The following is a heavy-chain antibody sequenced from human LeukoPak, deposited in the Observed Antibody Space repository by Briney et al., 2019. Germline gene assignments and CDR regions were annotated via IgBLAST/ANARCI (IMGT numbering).Heavy chain of an antibody. CDR2: ISSGSSTI. CDR3: ARGPMVVTPIDY. J-gene: IGHJ4*02. Sequence: PGGSLRLSCAASGFTFSSYSMNWVRQAPGKGLEWVSYISSGSSTIYYADSVKGRFTISRDNAKNSLYLQMNSLRAEDTAVYYCARGPMVVTPIDYWGQGTLVTVSS. CDR1: GFTFSSYS. V-gene: IGHV3-48*04. D-gene: IGHD4-23*01.